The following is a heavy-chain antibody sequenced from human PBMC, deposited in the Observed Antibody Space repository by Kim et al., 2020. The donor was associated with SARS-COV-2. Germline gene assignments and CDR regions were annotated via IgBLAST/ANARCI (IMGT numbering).Heavy chain of an antibody. D-gene: IGHD5-12*01. CDR2: ITSSGDSI. CDR1: GFTFSSYA. CDR3: AKDEVLRGGYASALSY. V-gene: IGHV3-23*01. Sequence: GGSLRLSCAASGFTFSSYAMSWVRQAPGKGLEWVSGITSSGDSIYYADSVKGRFTISRDNPKNTLYLQMNSMRAEDTAVYYCAKDEVLRGGYASALSYWCQGTLVAVSS. J-gene: IGHJ4*02.